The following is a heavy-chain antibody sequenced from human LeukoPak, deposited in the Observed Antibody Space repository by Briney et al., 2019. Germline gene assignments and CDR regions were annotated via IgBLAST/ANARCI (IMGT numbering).Heavy chain of an antibody. D-gene: IGHD5-12*01. V-gene: IGHV3-30*04. CDR2: ISYDGSNK. CDR3: ARDSGWLRLGYYFDY. CDR1: GFTFSSYA. J-gene: IGHJ4*02. Sequence: PGGSLRLSCAASGFTFSSYAMHWVRQAPGKGLEWVAVISYDGSNKYYADSVKGRFTISRDNSKNTLYLQMNSLRAEDTAVYYCARDSGWLRLGYYFDYWGQGTLVTVSS.